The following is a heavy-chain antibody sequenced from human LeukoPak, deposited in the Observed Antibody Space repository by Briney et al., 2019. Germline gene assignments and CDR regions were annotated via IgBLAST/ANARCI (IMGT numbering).Heavy chain of an antibody. Sequence: PGGSLRLSCAASGFTFSGYWMHWVRQAPGEGLVWVSRIDTDGSTITYADSVKGRFTISRDNAKNTLYLQMNSLRVEDTSVYYCARDSAYGLDYWGRGTLVTVSS. CDR1: GFTFSGYW. J-gene: IGHJ4*02. CDR3: ARDSAYGLDY. D-gene: IGHD4-17*01. CDR2: IDTDGSTI. V-gene: IGHV3-74*01.